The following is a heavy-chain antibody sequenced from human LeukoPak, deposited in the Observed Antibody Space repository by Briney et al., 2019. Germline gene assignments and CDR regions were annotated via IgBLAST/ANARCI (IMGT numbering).Heavy chain of an antibody. CDR2: TYYRSKWYH. CDR1: GDSVSSNSAA. D-gene: IGHD2-15*01. J-gene: IGHJ4*02. V-gene: IGHV6-1*01. Sequence: SQTLSLTCAISGDSVSSNSAAWNWIRQSPSRGLEWLGRTYYRSKWYHDYAVSMKSRITINPDTSKNQFSLQLNSVTPEDTAVYYCARENCSGGTCSMGSDYWGQGTLVTVSS. CDR3: ARENCSGGTCSMGSDY.